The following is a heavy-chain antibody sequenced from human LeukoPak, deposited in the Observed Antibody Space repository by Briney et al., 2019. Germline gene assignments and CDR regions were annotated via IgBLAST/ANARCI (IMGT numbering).Heavy chain of an antibody. J-gene: IGHJ4*02. CDR2: INHSRIT. V-gene: IGHV4-34*01. Sequence: SETLALTCAVYGESFSGYYWTRSRQPPGKGLEWIGEINHSRITNYNPSFKSRVTISADTSKNQFSLKMRSVTAADTAVYYCARARETVAIDYWGQGTLVTVSS. CDR3: ARARETVAIDY. CDR1: GESFSGYY. D-gene: IGHD5-12*01.